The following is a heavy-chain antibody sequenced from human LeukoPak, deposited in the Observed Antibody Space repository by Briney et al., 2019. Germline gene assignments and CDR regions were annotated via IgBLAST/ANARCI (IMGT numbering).Heavy chain of an antibody. CDR1: GFTFSVYA. J-gene: IGHJ4*02. CDR2: ISDSGGST. Sequence: QPGGSLRLSCATSGFTFSVYAVSWVRQAPGKRLEWVSTISDSGGSTYYADSVKGRFTISRGNSRNTLYLLMSELSAEDTAVYYCAKSHSLEYRGYVDYWGQGTLVTVSS. V-gene: IGHV3-23*01. CDR3: AKSHSLEYRGYVDY. D-gene: IGHD2/OR15-2a*01.